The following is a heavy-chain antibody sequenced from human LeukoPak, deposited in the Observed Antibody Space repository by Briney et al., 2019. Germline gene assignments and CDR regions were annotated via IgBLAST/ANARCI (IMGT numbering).Heavy chain of an antibody. CDR1: GFTFSSYG. D-gene: IGHD3-22*01. CDR3: ARVKDYYDSSGYCRGAFDI. CDR2: IWYDGSNK. J-gene: IGHJ3*02. Sequence: PGGSLRLSCAASGFTFSSYGMHWVRQAPGKGLEWVAVIWYDGSNKYYADSVKGRFTISRDNSKNTLYLQMNSLRAEDTAAYYCARVKDYYDSSGYCRGAFDIWGQGTMVTVSS. V-gene: IGHV3-33*01.